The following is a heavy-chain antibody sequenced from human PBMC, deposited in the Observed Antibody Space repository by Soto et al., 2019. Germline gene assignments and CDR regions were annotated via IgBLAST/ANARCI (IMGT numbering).Heavy chain of an antibody. CDR1: GYTFTSYG. J-gene: IGHJ5*02. CDR2: ISAYNGNT. V-gene: IGHV1-18*01. CDR3: ARDAAYYYYDSSGYCNWFDP. D-gene: IGHD3-22*01. Sequence: QVQLVQSGAEVKKPGASVKVSCKASGYTFTSYGISWVRQAPGQGLEWMGWISAYNGNTNYAQKLQGRVTMTTDTSTSTAYMELRSLRSDDTAVYYCARDAAYYYYDSSGYCNWFDPWGQGTLVTVSS.